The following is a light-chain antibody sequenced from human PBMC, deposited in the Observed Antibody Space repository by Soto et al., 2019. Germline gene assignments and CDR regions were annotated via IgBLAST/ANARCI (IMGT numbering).Light chain of an antibody. V-gene: IGKV1-39*01. J-gene: IGKJ2*01. CDR3: QQSYRTPTT. Sequence: DIQMTQSPSSLSASVGDRVTITCRASQSITNNLNWYQQKPGKAPKLLIYAASSLQSGVPSRFSGSGSGTDFTLTISSLQPEDFATYYCQQSYRTPTTFGQGTKLEIK. CDR2: AAS. CDR1: QSITNN.